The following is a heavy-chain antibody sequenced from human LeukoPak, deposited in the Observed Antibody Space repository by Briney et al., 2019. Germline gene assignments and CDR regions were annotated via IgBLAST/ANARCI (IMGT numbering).Heavy chain of an antibody. CDR3: ARARDGYNTD. V-gene: IGHV4-59*01. Sequence: PSETLSLTCTVSGGSISSYYWSWIRQPPGKGLEWIGYIYYSGSTNYNPSLKSRVTISVDTSKNQFSLKLSSVTAADTGVYYCARARDGYNTDWAQGTLVTVSS. CDR1: GGSISSYY. CDR2: IYYSGST. J-gene: IGHJ4*02. D-gene: IGHD5-24*01.